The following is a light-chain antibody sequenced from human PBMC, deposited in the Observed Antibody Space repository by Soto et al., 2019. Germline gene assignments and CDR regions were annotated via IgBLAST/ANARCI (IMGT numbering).Light chain of an antibody. V-gene: IGKV3-11*01. CDR1: QSVSSS. CDR3: QQRTKWRT. J-gene: IGKJ1*01. CDR2: DAS. Sequence: EIVLTKSPATLSLSPGERATLSCRASQSVSSSLAWYQQKPGQAPRLLIYDASNRATGIPARFSGSGSGTDFTLTISSLEPEDFAVYYCQQRTKWRTFGQGTKVDI.